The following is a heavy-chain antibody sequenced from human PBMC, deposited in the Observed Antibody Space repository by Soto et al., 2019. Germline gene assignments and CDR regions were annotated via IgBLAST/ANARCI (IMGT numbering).Heavy chain of an antibody. CDR3: ARTDRDFYGLDV. V-gene: IGHV3-13*05. CDR1: GFTFRNYD. J-gene: IGHJ6*02. Sequence: EVQLLESGGGLVQPGGSLRLSCEASGFTFRNYDMHWVRQGTGKGLEWVSGISAAGDPDYADSVEGRFTISRENAQNSFFLQMNSLRVGYTAVYYCARTDRDFYGLDVWGQGTTVIVSS. CDR2: ISAAGDP.